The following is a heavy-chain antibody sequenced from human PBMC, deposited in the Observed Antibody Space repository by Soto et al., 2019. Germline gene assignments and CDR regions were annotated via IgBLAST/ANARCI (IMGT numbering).Heavy chain of an antibody. CDR1: GFTFTSSA. Sequence: SVKVSCKASGFTFTSSAMQWVRQARGQRLEWIGWIVVGSGDTNYAQKFQERVTITRDMSTSTAYMELSSLRSEDTAVYYCAASMDLVSWFDPWGQGTLVTVSS. V-gene: IGHV1-58*02. CDR3: AASMDLVSWFDP. CDR2: IVVGSGDT. J-gene: IGHJ5*02.